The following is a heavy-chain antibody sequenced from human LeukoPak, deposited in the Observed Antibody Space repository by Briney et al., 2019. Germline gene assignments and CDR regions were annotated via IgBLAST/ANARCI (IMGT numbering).Heavy chain of an antibody. CDR2: IIPIFGIA. V-gene: IGHV1-69*04. D-gene: IGHD6-13*01. Sequence: SVKVSCKASGGTFSSYAISWVRQAPGQGLEWMGRIIPIFGIANYAQKFQGRVTITADKSTSTAYMEMSSLRSEDTAVYYCARDPPTPGYSSSWRDYYYYGMDVWGQGTTVTVSS. J-gene: IGHJ6*02. CDR3: ARDPPTPGYSSSWRDYYYYGMDV. CDR1: GGTFSSYA.